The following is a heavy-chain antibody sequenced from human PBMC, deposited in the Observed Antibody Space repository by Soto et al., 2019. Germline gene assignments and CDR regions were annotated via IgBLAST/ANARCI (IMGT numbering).Heavy chain of an antibody. CDR1: GFTLSNAW. CDR2: IKSKTDGGTT. V-gene: IGHV3-15*01. J-gene: IGHJ3*02. D-gene: IGHD1-26*01. Sequence: GGSLRLSCAASGFTLSNAWMSWVRQAPGKGLEWVGRIKSKTDGGTTDYAAPVKGRFTISRDDSKNTLYLQMNSLKTEDTAVYYCTPAIMVGAGRAFDIWGQGTMVTVSS. CDR3: TPAIMVGAGRAFDI.